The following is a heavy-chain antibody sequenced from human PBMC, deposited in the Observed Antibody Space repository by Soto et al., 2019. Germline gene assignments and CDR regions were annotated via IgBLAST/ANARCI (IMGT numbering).Heavy chain of an antibody. CDR3: AKYQPMTQPRPYFDY. CDR1: GFTFSSYA. CDR2: ISSSGGST. J-gene: IGHJ4*02. D-gene: IGHD3-22*01. V-gene: IGHV3-23*01. Sequence: EVQLLESGGALIQPGGSLRLSCEASGFTFSSYAMSWVRQAPGKGLGWVSAISSSGGSTFYADSVKGRFTISRDNSRNTLYLQMNSLRAEDTAIYYCAKYQPMTQPRPYFDYWGQGTLVTVSS.